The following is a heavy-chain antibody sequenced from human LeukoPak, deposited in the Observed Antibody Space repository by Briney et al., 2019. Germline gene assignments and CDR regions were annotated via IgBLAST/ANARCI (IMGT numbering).Heavy chain of an antibody. CDR3: ARESPGGY. CDR2: ISASGNTI. V-gene: IGHV3-48*03. D-gene: IGHD3-10*01. J-gene: IGHJ4*02. Sequence: PGGSLRLSCATSGFTFNSYEMNWCRQAPGKGLEWVSYISASGNTIYYADSVKGRFTISRDNAKDSLYLQMNSVRVEDTAVYYCARESPGGYWGQGTLVTVSS. CDR1: GFTFNSYE.